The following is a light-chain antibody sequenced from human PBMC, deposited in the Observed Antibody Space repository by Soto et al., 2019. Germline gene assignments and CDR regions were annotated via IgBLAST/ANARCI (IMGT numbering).Light chain of an antibody. V-gene: IGKV1-5*01. CDR2: DAS. J-gene: IGKJ1*01. Sequence: DIQMTQSPSTLSASVGDRVTITCRVSQSISSWLAWYQQKPGKAPKLLIYDASSLESGVPSRFSGSGSGTEFTLTISSLQPDDFATYYCQQYNSHWTFGQGTKVEIK. CDR3: QQYNSHWT. CDR1: QSISSW.